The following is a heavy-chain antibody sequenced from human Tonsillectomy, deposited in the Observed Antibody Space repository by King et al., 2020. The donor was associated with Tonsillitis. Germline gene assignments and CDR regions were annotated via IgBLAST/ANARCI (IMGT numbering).Heavy chain of an antibody. J-gene: IGHJ4*02. CDR3: ARGVDYGGHEFDY. Sequence: MQLQESGPGLVKPSQTLSLTCTVSGDSISSGGYYWSWIRQHPGKGLEWIGDIYDSGTTDYNPSLKSRVTISVDTSKIQFSLQLSSVTAVDTAVYYCARGVDYGGHEFDYWGQGTLVTVSS. CDR2: IYDSGTT. D-gene: IGHD4-23*01. CDR1: GDSISSGGYY. V-gene: IGHV4-31*03.